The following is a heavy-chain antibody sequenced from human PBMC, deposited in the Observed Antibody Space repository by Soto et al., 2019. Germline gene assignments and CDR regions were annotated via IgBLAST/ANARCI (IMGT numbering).Heavy chain of an antibody. Sequence: ASVKVSCKASGYTFTSYGISWVLQATGQGLEWMGWIGAYNGNTNYAQKLQGRVTMTTDTSTSTAYMELRSLRSDDTAVYYCASNYGDYFTAGPLDPWGQGTLVTVSS. D-gene: IGHD4-17*01. V-gene: IGHV1-18*01. J-gene: IGHJ5*02. CDR1: GYTFTSYG. CDR3: ASNYGDYFTAGPLDP. CDR2: IGAYNGNT.